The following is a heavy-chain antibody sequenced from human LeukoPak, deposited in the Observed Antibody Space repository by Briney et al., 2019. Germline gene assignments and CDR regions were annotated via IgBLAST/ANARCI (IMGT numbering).Heavy chain of an antibody. J-gene: IGHJ4*02. D-gene: IGHD1-26*01. CDR1: GGTFSSYA. CDR2: IIPIFGTA. CDR3: AREAGGSYSQYYFDY. V-gene: IGHV1-69*05. Sequence: GASVKVSCKASGGTFSSYAISWVRQAPGQGLEWMGEIIPIFGTANYAQKFQGRVTITTDESTSTAYMELSSLRSEDTAVYYCAREAGGSYSQYYFDYWGQGTLVTVSS.